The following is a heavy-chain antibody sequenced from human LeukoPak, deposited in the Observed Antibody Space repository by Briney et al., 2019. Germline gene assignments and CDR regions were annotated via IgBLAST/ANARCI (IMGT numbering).Heavy chain of an antibody. J-gene: IGHJ4*02. CDR1: GFTLSSYE. CDR3: ARGPYSSNWYVDY. D-gene: IGHD6-13*01. Sequence: GGSLRLSCAASGFTLSSYEMNWVRLAPGKGLEWISYISRTGNRIYYADSVKGRFTISRDSAKNSLYLQMNSLRAEDTAVYYCARGPYSSNWYVDYWGQGTLVTVAS. V-gene: IGHV3-48*03. CDR2: ISRTGNRI.